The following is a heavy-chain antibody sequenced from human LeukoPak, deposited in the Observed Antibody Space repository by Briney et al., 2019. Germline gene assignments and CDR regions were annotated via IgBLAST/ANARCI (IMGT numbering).Heavy chain of an antibody. CDR1: GFTFSSYT. V-gene: IGHV3-23*01. J-gene: IGHJ4*02. CDR2: ITTSDGNP. D-gene: IGHD7-27*01. CDR3: AKDGGLWVSAHWGDS. Sequence: PGGSLRLSCAASGFTFSSYTMSWVRQAPGKGLEWVSTITTSDGNPYSADPVKGRFTVSRDNSKNTLFLQMNSLRAEDTAVYYCAKDGGLWVSAHWGDSWGRGTLVTVSS.